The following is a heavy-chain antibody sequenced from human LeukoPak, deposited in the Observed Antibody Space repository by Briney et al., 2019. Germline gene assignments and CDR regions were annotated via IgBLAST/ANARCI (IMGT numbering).Heavy chain of an antibody. J-gene: IGHJ6*03. V-gene: IGHV3-23*01. CDR2: ISGSGGST. CDR3: AKVGSEMVSYYYYMDV. CDR1: GFTFSSYA. Sequence: GSLRLSCAASGFTFSSYAMSWVRQAPGKGLEWVSAISGSGGSTYYADSVKGRFTISRDNSKNTPYLQMNSLRAEDTAVYYCAKVGSEMVSYYYYMDVWGKGTTVTISS. D-gene: IGHD5-24*01.